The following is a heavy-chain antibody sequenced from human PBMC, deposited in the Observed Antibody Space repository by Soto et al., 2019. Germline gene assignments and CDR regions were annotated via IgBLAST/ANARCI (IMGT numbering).Heavy chain of an antibody. V-gene: IGHV3-30-3*01. CDR2: ISYDGSNK. Sequence: VQLVESGGGLVQWGGSLRLSCAASGFTFSGYSVNWVRQAPGKGLEWVAVISYDGSNKYYADSVKGRFTISRDNSKNTLYLQMNSLRAEDTAVYYCARDPDTATYYYYGMDVWGQGTTVTVSS. D-gene: IGHD5-18*01. J-gene: IGHJ6*02. CDR1: GFTFSGYS. CDR3: ARDPDTATYYYYGMDV.